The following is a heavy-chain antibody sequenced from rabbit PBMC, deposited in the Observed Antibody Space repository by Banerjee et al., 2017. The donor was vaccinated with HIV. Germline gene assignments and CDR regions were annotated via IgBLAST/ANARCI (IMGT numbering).Heavy chain of an antibody. J-gene: IGHJ6*01. CDR3: ARGAGDNSGGFPDYGMDL. CDR2: INTSSGNT. D-gene: IGHD7-1*01. CDR1: GFSFSNKYV. V-gene: IGHV1S45*01. Sequence: QEQLEESGGDLVKPEGSLTLTCTASGFSFSNKYVMCWVRQAPGKGLEWIACINTSSGNTVYASWAKGRFTISKTSSTTVTLQMTSLTAADTATYFCARGAGDNSGGFPDYGMDLWGQGTLVTVS.